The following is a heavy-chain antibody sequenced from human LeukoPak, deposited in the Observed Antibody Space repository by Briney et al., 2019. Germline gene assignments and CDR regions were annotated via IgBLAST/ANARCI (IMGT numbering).Heavy chain of an antibody. CDR1: GFSLSTSGVG. V-gene: IGHV2-5*02. CDR2: IYWDDDK. Sequence: SGPTLVKPTQTLTLTCTFSGFSLSTSGVGVGWIRQPPRKALEWLALIYWDDDKRYSPSLQSRLTITKDTSKNQVVLTMTNMDPVDTDTYYCAHRRRVICFGESDWFDPWGQGTLVTVSS. J-gene: IGHJ5*02. D-gene: IGHD3-10*01. CDR3: AHRRRVICFGESDWFDP.